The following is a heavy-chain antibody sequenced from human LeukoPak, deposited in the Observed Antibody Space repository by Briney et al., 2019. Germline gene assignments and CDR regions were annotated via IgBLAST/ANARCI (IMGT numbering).Heavy chain of an antibody. Sequence: SETLSLTCAVYGGSFSGYYWSWIRQPPGEGLEWIGEINHSGSTNYNPSLKSRVTISVDTSKNQFSLKLSSVTAADTAVYYCARGPSYYDFWQEFDYWGQGTLVTVSS. V-gene: IGHV4-34*01. D-gene: IGHD3-3*01. J-gene: IGHJ4*02. CDR1: GGSFSGYY. CDR2: INHSGST. CDR3: ARGPSYYDFWQEFDY.